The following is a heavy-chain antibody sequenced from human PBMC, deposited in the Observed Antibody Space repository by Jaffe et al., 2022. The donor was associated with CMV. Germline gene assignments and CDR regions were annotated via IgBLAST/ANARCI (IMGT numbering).Heavy chain of an antibody. V-gene: IGHV1-18*01. CDR3: ARDCRGRPTQYCTNGYGMDV. Sequence: QVQLVQSGAEVKKPGASVKVSCKASGYTFTSYGISWVRQAPGQGLEWMGWISAYNGNTNYAQKLQGRVTMTTDTSTSTAYMELRSLRSDDTAVYYCARDCRGRPTQYCTNGYGMDVWGQGTTVTVSS. J-gene: IGHJ6*02. CDR1: GYTFTSYG. CDR2: ISAYNGNT. D-gene: IGHD2-8*01.